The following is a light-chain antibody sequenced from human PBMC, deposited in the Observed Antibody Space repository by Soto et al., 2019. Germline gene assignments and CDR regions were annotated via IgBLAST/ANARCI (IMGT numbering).Light chain of an antibody. CDR1: SSDVGAYNY. CDR2: EVS. Sequence: QSALTQPASVSGSPGQSITISCTGTSSDVGAYNYVSWYQQHPGKAPKLMIYEVSNRPSGGSDRFSGSRSGNTASLTISGLQAEDESDYYCISYTSSSTWVFGGGTKLTVL. V-gene: IGLV2-14*01. J-gene: IGLJ3*02. CDR3: ISYTSSSTWV.